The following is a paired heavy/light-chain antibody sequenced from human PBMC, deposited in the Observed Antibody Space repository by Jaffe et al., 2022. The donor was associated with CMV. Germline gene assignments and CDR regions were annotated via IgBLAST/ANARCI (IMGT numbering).Light chain of an antibody. CDR2: AAS. CDR3: QQANSFSST. CDR1: QGISSW. J-gene: IGKJ2*01. Sequence: DIQMTQSPSSVSASVGDRVTITCRASQGISSWLAWYQQKPGKAPKLLIYAASSLQSGVPSRFSGSGSGTDFTLTISSLQPEDFATYYCQQANSFSSTFGQGTKLEIK. V-gene: IGKV1-12*02.
Heavy chain of an antibody. CDR2: IKQDGSEK. V-gene: IGHV3-7*01. Sequence: EVQLVESGGGLVQPGGSLRLSCAASGFTFSSYWMSWVRQAPGKGLEWVANIKQDGSEKYYVDSVKGRFTISRDNAKNSLYLQMNSLRAEDTAVYYCARVWRSGWYEGYYYGMDVWGQGTTVTVSS. D-gene: IGHD6-19*01. CDR3: ARVWRSGWYEGYYYGMDV. CDR1: GFTFSSYW. J-gene: IGHJ6*02.